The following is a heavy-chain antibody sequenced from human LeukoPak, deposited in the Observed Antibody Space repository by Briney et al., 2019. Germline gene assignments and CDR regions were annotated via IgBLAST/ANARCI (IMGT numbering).Heavy chain of an antibody. D-gene: IGHD2-2*01. Sequence: PGGSLRLPCAASGFTFSSYEMNWVCHAPEKGLEWVSYISSSGSTIYYADSVKCRFTISRDNAKNSLYLQMNSLRAEDTAVYYCARGRCSSISCYANYYYYYLDFWGDGTTVTVSS. CDR1: GFTFSSYE. J-gene: IGHJ6*03. CDR2: ISSSGSTI. V-gene: IGHV3-48*03. CDR3: ARGRCSSISCYANYYYYYLDF.